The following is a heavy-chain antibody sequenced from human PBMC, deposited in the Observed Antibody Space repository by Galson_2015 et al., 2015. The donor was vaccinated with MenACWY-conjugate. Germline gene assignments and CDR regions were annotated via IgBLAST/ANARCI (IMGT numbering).Heavy chain of an antibody. D-gene: IGHD1-7*01. CDR1: GFTFSSYS. CDR3: ARGVLKTRMGNWFDP. Sequence: SLRLSCAASGFTFSSYSMNWVRQAPGKGLEWVSSISSSSSYIYYADSVKGRFTISRDNAKNSLYLQMNSLRAEGTAVYYCARGVLKTRMGNWFDPWGQGTLVTVSS. CDR2: ISSSSSYI. V-gene: IGHV3-21*01. J-gene: IGHJ5*02.